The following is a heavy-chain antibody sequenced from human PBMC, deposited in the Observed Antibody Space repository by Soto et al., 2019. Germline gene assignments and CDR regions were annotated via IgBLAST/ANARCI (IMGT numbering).Heavy chain of an antibody. V-gene: IGHV3-30-3*01. Sequence: QVQLVESGGGVVQPGRSLRLSCAASGFTFSSYAMHWVRQAPGKGLEWVAVISYDGSNKYYADSVKGRFTISRDNSKNTLYVQMNSLRAEDTAVYYCARGGGGLDYWGQGTLVTVSS. CDR3: ARGGGGLDY. D-gene: IGHD3-16*01. CDR2: ISYDGSNK. J-gene: IGHJ4*02. CDR1: GFTFSSYA.